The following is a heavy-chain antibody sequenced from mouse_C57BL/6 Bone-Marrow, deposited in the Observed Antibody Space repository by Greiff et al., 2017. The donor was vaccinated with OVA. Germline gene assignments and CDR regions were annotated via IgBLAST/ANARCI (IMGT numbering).Heavy chain of an antibody. V-gene: IGHV14-4*01. D-gene: IGHD2-1*01. J-gene: IGHJ2*01. CDR1: GFNFKDDY. Sequence: VQLQQSGAELVRPGASVKLSCTASGFNFKDDYMHWVKQRPEQGLEWIGWIDPDNGDTEYASKFQGKATITVDTSSNTAYLQLSSLTSEDTAVYYGTSYGNFDYWGKGTTLTVSS. CDR3: TSYGNFDY. CDR2: IDPDNGDT.